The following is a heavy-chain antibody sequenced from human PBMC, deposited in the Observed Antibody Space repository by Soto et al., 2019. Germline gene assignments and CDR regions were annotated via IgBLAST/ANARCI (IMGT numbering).Heavy chain of an antibody. V-gene: IGHV1-3*01. J-gene: IGHJ6*03. D-gene: IGHD2-21*02. CDR2: INAGNGNT. CDR1: GYTFTSYA. Sequence: GASVKVSCKASGYTFTSYAMHWVRQAPGQRLEWMGWINAGNGNTKYSQKFQGRVTITRDTSASTAYMELSSLRSEDTAVYYCARVRTGGDHYYYYYMDGWGQGTTVPVSS. CDR3: ARVRTGGDHYYYYYMDG.